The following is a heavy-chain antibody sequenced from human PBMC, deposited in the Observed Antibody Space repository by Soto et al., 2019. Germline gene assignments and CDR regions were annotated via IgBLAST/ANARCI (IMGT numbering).Heavy chain of an antibody. D-gene: IGHD4-4*01. Sequence: EVQLVESEGGLVQRGGSLRLSCAASGFTFNYYWMHWVRQAPGQGLMWVAHIQNDGSRTTYADSVKGRFTISRDNAKNTMYLLMNSLRAEDTAVYYRARGNLGGFDLWGQGTTGTVSS. CDR2: IQNDGSRT. J-gene: IGHJ3*01. CDR1: GFTFNYYW. CDR3: ARGNLGGFDL. V-gene: IGHV3-74*01.